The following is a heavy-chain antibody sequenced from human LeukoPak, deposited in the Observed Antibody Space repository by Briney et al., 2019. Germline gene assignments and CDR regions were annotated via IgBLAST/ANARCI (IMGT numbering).Heavy chain of an antibody. CDR1: GYSFTTYW. D-gene: IGHD2-21*02. CDR2: IFPADSDT. Sequence: GEPLKISCKASGYSFTTYWIGWVRQMPGKGLEWMGTIFPADSDTRYSPSFQGQVSVSADKSMTTAYLQWSSLKASDTAMYFCARWVTADRGKKDAFDIWGQGTMVTVSS. J-gene: IGHJ3*02. CDR3: ARWVTADRGKKDAFDI. V-gene: IGHV5-51*01.